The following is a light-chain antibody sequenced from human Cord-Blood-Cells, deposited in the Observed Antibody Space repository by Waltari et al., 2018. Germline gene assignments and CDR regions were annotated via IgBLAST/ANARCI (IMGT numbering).Light chain of an antibody. Sequence: QSALTPPPPASGSPAQSATIPSTGTSSDVGGYNYFPWYQQHPGKAPKPMIYEVSTRPSGVPDRFSGSKSGNTASLTVSGPQAEDEADYYCSPYAGSNNLVFGGGTKLTVL. CDR3: SPYAGSNNLV. CDR2: EVS. V-gene: IGLV2-8*01. CDR1: SSDVGGYNY. J-gene: IGLJ2*01.